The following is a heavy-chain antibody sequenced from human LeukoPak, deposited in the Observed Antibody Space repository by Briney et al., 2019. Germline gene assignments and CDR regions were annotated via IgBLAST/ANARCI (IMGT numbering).Heavy chain of an antibody. CDR3: AKGRGTTVTAAANY. Sequence: GGSLRLSCAASGFTFSNYSMSWVRQAPGKGLEWVSTISGTGGTTYYADSVKGRFTISRDNSKNTLFLQFNSLRADDTAVYYCAKGRGTTVTAAANYWGQGTLVSVSS. J-gene: IGHJ4*02. CDR2: ISGTGGTT. D-gene: IGHD4-17*01. V-gene: IGHV3-23*01. CDR1: GFTFSNYS.